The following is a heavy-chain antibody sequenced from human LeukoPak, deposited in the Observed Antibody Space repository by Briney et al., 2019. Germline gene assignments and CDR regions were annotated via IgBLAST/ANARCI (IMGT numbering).Heavy chain of an antibody. Sequence: GGALRLSCAASGFTFSSYGMHWVRQAPGKGLEWVAFIRYDGSNKYYADPAKGRFTISRENSKNTLYLQMNSLRAEDTAVYYCAKRAVAGTDWFDPWGQGTLVTASS. J-gene: IGHJ5*02. D-gene: IGHD6-19*01. V-gene: IGHV3-30*02. CDR1: GFTFSSYG. CDR2: IRYDGSNK. CDR3: AKRAVAGTDWFDP.